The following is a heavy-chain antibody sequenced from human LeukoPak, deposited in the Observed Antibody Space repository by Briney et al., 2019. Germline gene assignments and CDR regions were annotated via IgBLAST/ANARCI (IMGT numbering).Heavy chain of an antibody. CDR3: ARDVTTVTTGTLGY. D-gene: IGHD4-17*01. CDR1: GFPFRCYE. J-gene: IGHJ4*02. CDR2: ISSSSSTI. V-gene: IGHV3-48*03. Sequence: GGSLRLSCSASGFPFRCYEMNWGPQAPGKGVELVSYISSSSSTIYYADSVKGRFTISRDNAKNSMYLQMNSLRAEDTAVYYCARDVTTVTTGTLGYWGQGTLVTVSS.